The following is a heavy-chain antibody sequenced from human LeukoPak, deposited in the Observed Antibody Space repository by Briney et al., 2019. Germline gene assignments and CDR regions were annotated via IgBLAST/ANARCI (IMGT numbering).Heavy chain of an antibody. V-gene: IGHV4-34*01. CDR2: INHSGST. D-gene: IGHD4-17*01. J-gene: IGHJ6*02. Sequence: SETLSLTCAVYGGSFSGYYWSWIRQPPGKGLEWIGEINHSGSTNYNPSLKSRVTISVDTSKNQFSLKLSSVTAADTAVYYCGRFPATNYGDYLRYYYGMDVWGQGTTVTVSS. CDR3: GRFPATNYGDYLRYYYGMDV. CDR1: GGSFSGYY.